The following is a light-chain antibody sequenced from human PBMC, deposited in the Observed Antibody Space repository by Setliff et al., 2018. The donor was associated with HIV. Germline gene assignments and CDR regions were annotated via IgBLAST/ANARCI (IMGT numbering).Light chain of an antibody. CDR2: DTS. V-gene: IGKV1-33*01. CDR3: QQYDNLPIT. CDR1: QDISNY. J-gene: IGKJ4*01. Sequence: DIQMTQSPSSLSASVGDRVTITCQASQDISNYINWYQQKPGKAPKLLIDDTSNLETGVPSRFSGSGSGTDFTFTISSLQPEDIATYYRQQYDNLPITFGGGTKVDIK.